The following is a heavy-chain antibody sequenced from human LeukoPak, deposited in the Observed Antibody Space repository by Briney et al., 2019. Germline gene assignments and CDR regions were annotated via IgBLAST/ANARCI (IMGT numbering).Heavy chain of an antibody. Sequence: ASAKVSCKTSGYSFIGYYIHWLRQAPGKGLEWMGWINPDSGGTNYPREFQGRVTMTRDTSISTAYMELRRLRSDDTAVYYCARDIGIVGATTFDYWGQGTLVTVSS. CDR2: INPDSGGT. V-gene: IGHV1-2*02. D-gene: IGHD1-26*01. CDR1: GYSFIGYY. CDR3: ARDIGIVGATTFDY. J-gene: IGHJ4*02.